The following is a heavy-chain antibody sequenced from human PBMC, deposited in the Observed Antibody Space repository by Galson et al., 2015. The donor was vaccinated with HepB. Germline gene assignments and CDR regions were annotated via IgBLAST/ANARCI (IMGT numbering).Heavy chain of an antibody. V-gene: IGHV3-48*02. CDR2: ISSSGSTI. D-gene: IGHD3-9*01. Sequence: SLRLSCAASGLTFSDSIMNWVRQAPGKGLEWISYISSSGSTIYYADSVRGRFTISRDNAKNSLYLQMNSLRDEDTAVYYCARRHYDLMTGYHTGLDSWGRGTLVTVSS. CDR1: GLTFSDSI. J-gene: IGHJ4*02. CDR3: ARRHYDLMTGYHTGLDS.